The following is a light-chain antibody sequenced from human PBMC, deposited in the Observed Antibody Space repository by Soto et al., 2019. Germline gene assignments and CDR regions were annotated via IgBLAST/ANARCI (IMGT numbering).Light chain of an antibody. CDR2: DVS. CDR1: SSDVGSYNR. CDR3: SSYISSNTYI. Sequence: QSALTQPPSVSGSPGQSVAISCTGTSSDVGSYNRVSWYQQPPGTAPKLMIYDVSNRPSGVPDRFSGSKSGNTASLTISGLQAEDEADYYCSSYISSNTYIFGTGTKLTVL. J-gene: IGLJ1*01. V-gene: IGLV2-18*02.